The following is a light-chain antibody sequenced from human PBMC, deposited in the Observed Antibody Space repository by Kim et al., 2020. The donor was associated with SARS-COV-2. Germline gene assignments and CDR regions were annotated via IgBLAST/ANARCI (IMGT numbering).Light chain of an antibody. Sequence: IVMTQSPATLSVSPGERVTLSCRASQSVRNNLAWYQQRPGQAPRLLIYGASTRATDISARFSGSGSGTEFTLTIRSLQSEDFATYFCQQSYITPFTFGPGTKVDIK. V-gene: IGKV3-15*01. J-gene: IGKJ3*01. CDR2: GAS. CDR1: QSVRNN. CDR3: QQSYITPFT.